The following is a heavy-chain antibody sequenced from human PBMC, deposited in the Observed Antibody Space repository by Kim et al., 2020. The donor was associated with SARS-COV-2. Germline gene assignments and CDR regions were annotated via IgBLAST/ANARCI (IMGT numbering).Heavy chain of an antibody. J-gene: IGHJ6*02. D-gene: IGHD6-19*01. CDR2: TYYRSKWYN. V-gene: IGHV6-1*01. CDR3: ARDGGDSSGTRTYYYYYGMDV. Sequence: SQTLSLTCAISGDSVSSNSAAWNWIRQSPSRGLEWLGRTYYRSKWYNDYAVSVKSRITINPDTSKNQFSLQLNSVTPEDTAVYYCARDGGDSSGTRTYYYYYGMDVWGQGTTVTVSS. CDR1: GDSVSSNSAA.